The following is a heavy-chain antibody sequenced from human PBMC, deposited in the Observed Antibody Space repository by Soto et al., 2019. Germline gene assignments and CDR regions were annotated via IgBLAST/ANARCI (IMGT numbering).Heavy chain of an antibody. J-gene: IGHJ3*02. CDR3: AKDRGRSGVATEEDAFEI. CDR1: GFTFSNYA. D-gene: IGHD5-12*01. Sequence: EVQLLESGGGLVQPGGSLRLSCAASGFTFSNYAMSWVRQAPGKGLEWVSTISGSGGSTYYADSVKGRFTISRDNSKNTLYRQRNSLRAEDTAVYYCAKDRGRSGVATEEDAFEIWGQGTMVTVSS. V-gene: IGHV3-23*01. CDR2: ISGSGGST.